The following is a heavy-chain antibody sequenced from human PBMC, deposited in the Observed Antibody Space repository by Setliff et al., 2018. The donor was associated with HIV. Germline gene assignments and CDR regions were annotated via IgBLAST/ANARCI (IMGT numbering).Heavy chain of an antibody. CDR2: INTNTGNP. V-gene: IGHV7-4-1*02. Sequence: ASVKVSCKASGYTFTRYSMNWVRQAPGQGLEWMGLINTNTGNPTYAQGFTGRFVFSLDTSVSTAYLQISSLKAEDTAVYYCARGPPLQRYYYYMDVWGKGTTVTVSS. CDR3: ARGPPLQRYYYYMDV. CDR1: GYTFTRYS. J-gene: IGHJ6*03.